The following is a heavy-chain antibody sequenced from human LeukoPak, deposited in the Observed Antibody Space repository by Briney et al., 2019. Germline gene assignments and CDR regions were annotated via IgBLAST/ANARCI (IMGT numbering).Heavy chain of an antibody. CDR2: INHSGST. CDR1: GGSFSGYY. D-gene: IGHD6-19*01. Sequence: SETLSLTCAVYGGSFSGYYWSWIRQPPGKGLEWIGEINHSGSTNYNPSLKSRVTISVDTSKNQFSLKLSSETAADTAVYYCARVARGSGWYFDYWGQGTLVTVSS. CDR3: ARVARGSGWYFDY. V-gene: IGHV4-34*01. J-gene: IGHJ4*02.